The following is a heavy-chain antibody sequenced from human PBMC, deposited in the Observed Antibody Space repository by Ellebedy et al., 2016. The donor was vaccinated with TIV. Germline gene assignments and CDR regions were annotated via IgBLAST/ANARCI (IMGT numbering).Heavy chain of an antibody. D-gene: IGHD5-12*01. J-gene: IGHJ4*02. Sequence: GGSLRLSCAASGFTFSDARMSWVRQTPGKGLEWVGRIIGEIDGGTADYAAPVRDRFIISRDDSQNMLYLQMNSLKTEDTAVYYCRWLRLVSGKYLDYWGQGTLVTVSS. CDR2: IIGEIDGGTA. CDR3: RWLRLVSGKYLDY. V-gene: IGHV3-15*01. CDR1: GFTFSDAR.